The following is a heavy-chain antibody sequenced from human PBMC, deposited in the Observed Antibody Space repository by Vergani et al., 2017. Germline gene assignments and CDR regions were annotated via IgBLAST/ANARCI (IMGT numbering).Heavy chain of an antibody. CDR3: AKDPYSSSRLYYFDY. Sequence: QVQLVQSGAEVKKPGSSVKVSCKASGGTFSSYAISWVRQAPGQGLEWMGRIIPIFGTANYAQKFQGRVTITADDATSTAYMELSSLRAEDTAVYYCAKDPYSSSRLYYFDYWGQGTLVTVSS. CDR2: IIPIFGTA. V-gene: IGHV1-69*18. D-gene: IGHD6-6*01. CDR1: GGTFSSYA. J-gene: IGHJ4*02.